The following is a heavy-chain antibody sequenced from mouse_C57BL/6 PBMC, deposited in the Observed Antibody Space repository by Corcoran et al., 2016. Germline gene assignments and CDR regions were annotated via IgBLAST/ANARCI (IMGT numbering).Heavy chain of an antibody. V-gene: IGHV1-26*01. Sequence: EVQLQQSGPALVKPGTSVKISCKASGYTYTDYYMNWVKQSHGKSLEWIGDINPKNGGTSYNQKFKGKATLTVDKSTSTAYMELRSLTSEDSAVYYWARSDYYAMDYWGQGTSVTVSS. J-gene: IGHJ4*01. CDR3: ARSDYYAMDY. CDR1: GYTYTDYY. CDR2: INPKNGGT.